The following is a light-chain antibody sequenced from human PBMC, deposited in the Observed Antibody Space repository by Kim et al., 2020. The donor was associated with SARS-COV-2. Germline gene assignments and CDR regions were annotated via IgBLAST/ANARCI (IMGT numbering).Light chain of an antibody. Sequence: EIVLTQSPATLSLSPGERATLSCRASQSVSSYLAWYQQKHGQAPRLLIYDASNRATGIPARFSGSGSGTDFTLTISSLEPEDFAVYYCQQRSNWPRRTFGQGTKLEI. CDR1: QSVSSY. J-gene: IGKJ2*01. V-gene: IGKV3-11*01. CDR2: DAS. CDR3: QQRSNWPRRT.